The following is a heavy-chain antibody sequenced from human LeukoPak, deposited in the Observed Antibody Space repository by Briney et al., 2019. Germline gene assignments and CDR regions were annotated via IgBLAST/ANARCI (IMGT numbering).Heavy chain of an antibody. CDR2: ISAYNGNT. J-gene: IGHJ5*02. CDR1: GYTFTSYG. CDR3: ARSPSDYVWGSYRNNWFDP. V-gene: IGHV1-18*01. Sequence: GASVKVSCKASGYTFTSYGISWVRQAPGQGLEWMGWISAYNGNTSYAQKLQGRVTMTTDTSTSTAYMELRSLRSDDTAVYYCARSPSDYVWGSYRNNWFDPWGQGTLVTVSS. D-gene: IGHD3-16*02.